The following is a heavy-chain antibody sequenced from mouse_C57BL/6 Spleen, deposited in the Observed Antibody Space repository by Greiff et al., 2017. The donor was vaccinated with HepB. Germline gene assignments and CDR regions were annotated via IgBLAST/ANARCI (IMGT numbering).Heavy chain of an antibody. CDR1: GYTFTSYW. V-gene: IGHV1-72*01. Sequence: VQLQQSGAELVKPGASVKLSCKASGYTFTSYWMHWVKQRPGRGLEWIGRIEPNSGGTKYNEKFKSMATLTVDKPSSTAYMQLSSLTSEDSAVYYCARGNYDWAMDYWGQGTSVTVSS. CDR2: IEPNSGGT. CDR3: ARGNYDWAMDY. J-gene: IGHJ4*01. D-gene: IGHD2-4*01.